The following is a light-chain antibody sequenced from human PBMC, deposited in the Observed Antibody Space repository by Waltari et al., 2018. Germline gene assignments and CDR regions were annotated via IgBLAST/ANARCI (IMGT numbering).Light chain of an antibody. V-gene: IGLV3-1*01. Sequence: YELTQPPSVSVSPGQAANIACSGDDVGNKYTSWFQQKPGHSPVLVIFEDNKRPPGIHERFSASNSRNIATLTISETQPMDEADYYCQAWDSGTGVFGTGTKVTVL. CDR1: DVGNKY. J-gene: IGLJ1*01. CDR3: QAWDSGTGV. CDR2: EDN.